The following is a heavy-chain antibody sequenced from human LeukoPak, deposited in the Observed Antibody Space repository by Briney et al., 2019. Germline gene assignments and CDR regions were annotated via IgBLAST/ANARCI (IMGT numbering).Heavy chain of an antibody. Sequence: SVKVPCKASGGTFSSYAISWVRQAPGQGLEWMGRIIPIFGTANYAQKFQGRVTITTDESTSTAYMELSSLRSEDTAVYYCARGSSDQLLSGDYWGQGTLVTVSS. CDR1: GGTFSSYA. CDR3: ARGSSDQLLSGDY. CDR2: IIPIFGTA. V-gene: IGHV1-69*05. J-gene: IGHJ4*02. D-gene: IGHD2-2*01.